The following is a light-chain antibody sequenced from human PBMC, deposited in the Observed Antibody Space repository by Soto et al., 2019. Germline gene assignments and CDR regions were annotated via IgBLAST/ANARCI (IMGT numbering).Light chain of an antibody. Sequence: QSALTQPASVSGSPGQSITISCTGTSSDVGGYNYVSWYQQHPGKAPKLMIYDVSNRPSGVSNRFCGSKSGNTASLTISGLQAEDEGDYYCSSYTSSSTYVVFGGGTKLTVL. CDR2: DVS. J-gene: IGLJ2*01. V-gene: IGLV2-14*01. CDR3: SSYTSSSTYVV. CDR1: SSDVGGYNY.